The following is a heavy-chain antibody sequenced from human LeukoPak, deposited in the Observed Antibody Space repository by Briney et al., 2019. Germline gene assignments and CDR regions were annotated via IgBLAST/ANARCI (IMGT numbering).Heavy chain of an antibody. Sequence: SETLSLTCAVYGGSFSGYYWSWIRQPPGKGLEWIGEINHSGSTNYNPSLKSRVTISVDTSKNQFSLKLSSVTAADTAVYYCARLEALGYSSGWYRPANYYYYGMDVWGQGTTVTVSS. J-gene: IGHJ6*02. D-gene: IGHD6-19*01. V-gene: IGHV4-34*01. CDR3: ARLEALGYSSGWYRPANYYYYGMDV. CDR2: INHSGST. CDR1: GGSFSGYY.